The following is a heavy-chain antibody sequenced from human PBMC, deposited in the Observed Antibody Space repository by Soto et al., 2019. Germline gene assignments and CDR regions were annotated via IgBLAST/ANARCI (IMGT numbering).Heavy chain of an antibody. CDR3: ASGSSGWYLYYFDY. J-gene: IGHJ4*02. CDR1: GGSISSGGYY. D-gene: IGHD6-19*01. V-gene: IGHV4-39*01. CDR2: IYYSGST. Sequence: PSETLSLTCTVSGGSISSGGYYWSWIRQHPGKGLEWIGSIYYSGSTYYNPSLKSRVTISVDTSKNQFFLKLSSVTAADTAVYYCASGSSGWYLYYFDYWGQGTLVTVSS.